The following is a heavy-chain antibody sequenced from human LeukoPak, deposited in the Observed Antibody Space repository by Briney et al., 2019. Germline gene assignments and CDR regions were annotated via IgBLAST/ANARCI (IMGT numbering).Heavy chain of an antibody. CDR3: ARDHCSSTSCSRTLNWFDP. J-gene: IGHJ5*02. D-gene: IGHD2-2*01. Sequence: ASVKVSCKASGYTFTSYGIGWVRQAPGQGLEWMGWIGAYNGNTNYAQKFQGRVTITADKSTSTAYMELSSLRSEDTAVYYCARDHCSSTSCSRTLNWFDPWGQGTLVTVSS. V-gene: IGHV1-18*01. CDR1: GYTFTSYG. CDR2: IGAYNGNT.